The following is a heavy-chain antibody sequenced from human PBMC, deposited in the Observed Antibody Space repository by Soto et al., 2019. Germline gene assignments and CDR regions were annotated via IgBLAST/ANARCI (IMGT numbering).Heavy chain of an antibody. Sequence: QVYLVQSGPEVKKPGASVKVSCKASGYTFIDYGVSWVRQAPGQGLEWMGWISAYNGDKKYAQNVQGRVTLTTDTSTSTAYMEMRTLRSDDTAAYYCARDGPHIPAVGDVWGQGTTVTVSS. V-gene: IGHV1-18*01. CDR2: ISAYNGDK. D-gene: IGHD6-13*01. CDR3: ARDGPHIPAVGDV. CDR1: GYTFIDYG. J-gene: IGHJ6*02.